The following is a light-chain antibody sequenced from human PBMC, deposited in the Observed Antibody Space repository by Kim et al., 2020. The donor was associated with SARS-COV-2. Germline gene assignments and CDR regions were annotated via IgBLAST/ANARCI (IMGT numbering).Light chain of an antibody. Sequence: DIQMTQSPSTLSASVGDRVTISCRASQNIHIWLAWFQQKPGKAPRVLMYKASTLESGVPSRFSGSGSGTEFTLTINSLQPDDFATYFCQQYDVHPETFGQGTKVDIK. V-gene: IGKV1-5*03. CDR1: QNIHIW. CDR2: KAS. CDR3: QQYDVHPET. J-gene: IGKJ1*01.